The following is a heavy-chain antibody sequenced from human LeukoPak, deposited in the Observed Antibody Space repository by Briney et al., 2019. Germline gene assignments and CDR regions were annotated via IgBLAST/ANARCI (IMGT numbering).Heavy chain of an antibody. CDR3: ASSVGITFGGVIVKRDAFDL. CDR1: GYTFTGYY. Sequence: GASVNLSCKASGYTFTGYYMHWVRQAPGQGLEWMGWINPNSGGTNYAQNFQGRVTMTRDTSISTAYMELRRLSSDDTAVYSSASSVGITFGGVIVKRDAFDLWGQGTMVTVSS. V-gene: IGHV1-2*02. CDR2: INPNSGGT. D-gene: IGHD3-16*02. J-gene: IGHJ3*01.